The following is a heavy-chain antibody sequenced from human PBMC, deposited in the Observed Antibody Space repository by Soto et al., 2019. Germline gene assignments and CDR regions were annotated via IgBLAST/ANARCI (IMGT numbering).Heavy chain of an antibody. CDR3: AHNQWERYFDY. D-gene: IGHD1-26*01. V-gene: IGHV3-64D*06. J-gene: IGHJ4*02. CDR2: ISSNGGST. CDR1: GFTFSSYA. Sequence: GGSLRLSCSASGFTFSSYAMHWVRQAPGKGLEYVSAISSNGGSTYYADSVKGRFTISRDNSKNTLYLQMSSLRAEDTAVYYCAHNQWERYFDYWGQGTLVTVSS.